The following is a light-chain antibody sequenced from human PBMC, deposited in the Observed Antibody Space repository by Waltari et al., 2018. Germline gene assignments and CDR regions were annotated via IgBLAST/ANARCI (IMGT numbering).Light chain of an antibody. V-gene: IGLV2-23*01. Sequence: QSALTQPASVSGSPGQSIPISCTGNRSDVGSYNLVSWYQPHPGKAPKLMIYEGSKRPSGVSNRFSGSKSGNTASLTSSGLQAEDEADYYCCSYAGSSTVVFGGGTKLTVL. CDR1: RSDVGSYNL. CDR3: CSYAGSSTVV. J-gene: IGLJ2*01. CDR2: EGS.